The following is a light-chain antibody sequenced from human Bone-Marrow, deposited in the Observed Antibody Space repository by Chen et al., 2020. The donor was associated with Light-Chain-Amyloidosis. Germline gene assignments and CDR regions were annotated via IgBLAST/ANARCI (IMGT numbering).Light chain of an antibody. V-gene: IGKV1-39*01. Sequence: DIQLTQSPSSLSSSVGDRVTITCRAGQDISTYVNWYQQKLGKAPKLLIYAASSLQSGVPSRFSGSGSGTDFTLTITSLQPEDCATYFCQQSFRIPYTFGQGTKLQIK. J-gene: IGKJ2*01. CDR2: AAS. CDR3: QQSFRIPYT. CDR1: QDISTY.